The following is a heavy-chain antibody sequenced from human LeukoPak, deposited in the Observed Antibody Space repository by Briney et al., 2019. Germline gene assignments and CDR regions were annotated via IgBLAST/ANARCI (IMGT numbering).Heavy chain of an antibody. D-gene: IGHD3-16*01. CDR1: GYIFSDYW. Sequence: GASVKVSCKASGYIFSDYWIHWVRQAPGRGLECLGWIDPASGITNQPQKFRGRITVTRDTSASTVYMDLTGLTTDDTALYYCARVGAPGGLRPYHYYYWGQGTLVTVSS. V-gene: IGHV1-2*02. J-gene: IGHJ4*02. CDR2: IDPASGIT. CDR3: ARVGAPGGLRPYHYYY.